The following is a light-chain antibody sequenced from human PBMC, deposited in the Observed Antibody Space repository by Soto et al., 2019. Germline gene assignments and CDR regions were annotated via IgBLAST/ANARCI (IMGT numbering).Light chain of an antibody. CDR3: QQYDNLPLP. CDR1: QDISNY. CDR2: DAS. V-gene: IGKV1-33*01. J-gene: IGKJ4*01. Sequence: DIQLTQSPSSLSASVGDRVTITCQASQDISNYLNWYQQKPGKAPKLLIYDASNLATGVPSTCSGSGSGTDFRFTINSPQPDDIATYYCQQYDNLPLPFGGGTKVEIK.